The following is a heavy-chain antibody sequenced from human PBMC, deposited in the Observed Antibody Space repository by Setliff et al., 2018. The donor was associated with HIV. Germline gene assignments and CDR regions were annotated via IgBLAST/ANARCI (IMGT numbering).Heavy chain of an antibody. CDR1: GFTFSSYA. J-gene: IGHJ6*03. V-gene: IGHV3-23*01. CDR2: ISGSGGST. D-gene: IGHD4-4*01. CDR3: AKGGSNYGFYYYMDV. Sequence: PGGSLRLSCAASGFTFSSYAMSWVRQAPGKGLEWVSAISGSGGSTYYADSVKGRFTISRDNSKNTLYLQMNSLGAEDTAVYYCAKGGSNYGFYYYMDVWGKGTTVTVSS.